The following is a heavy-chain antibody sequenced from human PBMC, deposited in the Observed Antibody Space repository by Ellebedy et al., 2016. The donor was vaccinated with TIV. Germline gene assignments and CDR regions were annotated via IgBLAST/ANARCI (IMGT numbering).Heavy chain of an antibody. D-gene: IGHD2-15*01. CDR3: ARGSGGGSVDY. J-gene: IGHJ4*02. CDR2: IYYSWST. Sequence: MPSETLSLTCTVSGGSISSYYWSWIRQPPGKGLEWFGYIYYSWSTNYNPYLKSRVTISVDTSKNQFFLKLSSVTAADTAVEYCARGSGGGSVDYWGQGTLVTVSS. CDR1: GGSISSYY. V-gene: IGHV4-59*01.